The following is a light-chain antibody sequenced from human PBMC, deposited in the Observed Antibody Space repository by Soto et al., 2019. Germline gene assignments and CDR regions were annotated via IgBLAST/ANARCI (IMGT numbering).Light chain of an antibody. CDR3: QQYYSTPT. CDR1: QSVLYSSNNKNY. CDR2: WAS. Sequence: DIVMTQSPDSLAVSLGERATINCKSSQSVLYSSNNKNYLAWYQQKPGQPPKLLIYWASTRESGVPDRFSGSGSGTDFTLTISSLQAGDVAVYYCQQYYSTPTFGQGTRLEIK. V-gene: IGKV4-1*01. J-gene: IGKJ5*01.